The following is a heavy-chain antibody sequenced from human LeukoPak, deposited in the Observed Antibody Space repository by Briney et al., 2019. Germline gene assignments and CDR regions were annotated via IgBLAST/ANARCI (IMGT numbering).Heavy chain of an antibody. CDR1: GFNFRRCN. V-gene: IGHV3-7*01. D-gene: IGHD3-3*01. CDR3: VTEFWYRFDY. J-gene: IGHJ4*02. CDR2: FAWDESAI. Sequence: PGGSLRLSCITSGFNFRRCNMAWVRQAPGKGLEWLATFAWDESAIEYADSVRGRFTISRDNAKNSVHLQMTGLRAEDMAVYFCVTEFWYRFDYWGQGLLVTVSS.